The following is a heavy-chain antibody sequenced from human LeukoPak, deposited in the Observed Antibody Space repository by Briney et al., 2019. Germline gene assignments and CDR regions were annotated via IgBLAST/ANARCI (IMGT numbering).Heavy chain of an antibody. CDR3: ARDSRKGYSYGYRTDAFDI. D-gene: IGHD5-18*01. CDR2: IYYSGST. CDR1: GGSISSYY. Sequence: SETLSLTCTVSGGSISSYYWSWIRQPPGKGLEWIGYIYYSGSTNYNPSLKSRVTISVDTSKNQFSLKLSSVTAADTAVYYCARDSRKGYSYGYRTDAFDIWGQGTMVTVS. J-gene: IGHJ3*02. V-gene: IGHV4-59*01.